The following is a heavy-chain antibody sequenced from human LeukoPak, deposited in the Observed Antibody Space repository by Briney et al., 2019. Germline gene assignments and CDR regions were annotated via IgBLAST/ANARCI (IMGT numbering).Heavy chain of an antibody. Sequence: SETLSLTCTVSADSISSYYWGWIRQPPGKGLEWIGSIYYSGSTYYNPSLKSRVTISVDTSKNQFSLKLSSVTAADTAVYYCARLSCTNGVCYKFDYWGQGTLVTVSS. CDR1: ADSISSYY. D-gene: IGHD2-8*01. J-gene: IGHJ4*02. V-gene: IGHV4-39*01. CDR2: IYYSGST. CDR3: ARLSCTNGVCYKFDY.